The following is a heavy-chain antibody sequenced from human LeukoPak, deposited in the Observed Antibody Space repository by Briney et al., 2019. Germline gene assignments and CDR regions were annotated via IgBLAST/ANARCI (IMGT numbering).Heavy chain of an antibody. CDR2: ISSTSSAI. V-gene: IGHV3-48*04. D-gene: IGHD1-26*01. CDR3: ARVIGSYGDSAY. CDR1: GFTFSSYS. Sequence: GGSLRLSCATSGFTFSSYSMNWVRQAPGKGLEWVSYISSTSSAIYYADSVKGRFTISRDNAKNSLYLQMNSLRAEDTAVYYCARVIGSYGDSAYWGQGTLVTVSS. J-gene: IGHJ4*02.